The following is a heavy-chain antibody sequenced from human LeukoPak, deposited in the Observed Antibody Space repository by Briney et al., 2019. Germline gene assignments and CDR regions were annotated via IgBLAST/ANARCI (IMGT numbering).Heavy chain of an antibody. CDR1: GGTFSSYA. CDR3: TVTYSGSYRFDY. D-gene: IGHD1-26*01. J-gene: IGHJ4*02. V-gene: IGHV1-69*13. Sequence: ASVKVSCKASGGTFSSYAISWVRQAPGQGLEWMGGIIPIFGTANYAQKFQGRVTITADESTSTAYMELSSLRSEDTAVYYCTVTYSGSYRFDYWGQGTLVTVSS. CDR2: IIPIFGTA.